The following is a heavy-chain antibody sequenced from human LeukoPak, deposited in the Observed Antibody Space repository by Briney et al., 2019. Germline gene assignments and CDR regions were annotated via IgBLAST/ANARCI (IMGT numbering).Heavy chain of an antibody. Sequence: GGSLRLSCAASGFIFNDHAMYWVRQPPGKGPEWVSAITWDSTNTGYADSVKGPFTISRDNAKNSLYLQMNSLRPEDTALYYCARASYYYDTSGLGAFDIWGQGTMVTVSS. J-gene: IGHJ3*02. D-gene: IGHD3-22*01. CDR2: ITWDSTNT. CDR1: GFIFNDHA. V-gene: IGHV3-9*01. CDR3: ARASYYYDTSGLGAFDI.